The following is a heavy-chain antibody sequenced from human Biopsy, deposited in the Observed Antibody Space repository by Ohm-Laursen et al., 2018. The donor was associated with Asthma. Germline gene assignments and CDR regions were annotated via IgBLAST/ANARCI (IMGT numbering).Heavy chain of an antibody. CDR2: MYHSGSP. CDR1: GGSITSSSYY. J-gene: IGHJ4*02. Sequence: TLSLTCTVSGGSITSSSYYWGWIRQPPGKGMEWIGSMYHSGSPYYHPSLKSRATISVDTSKNQLSLKMSFVTAADTAVYFCVRHQYSSSWSIFDYWGQGALVTVSS. V-gene: IGHV4-39*01. D-gene: IGHD3-22*01. CDR3: VRHQYSSSWSIFDY.